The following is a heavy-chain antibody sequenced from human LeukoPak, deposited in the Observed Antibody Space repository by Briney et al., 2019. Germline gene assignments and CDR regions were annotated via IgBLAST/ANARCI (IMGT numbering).Heavy chain of an antibody. CDR1: GYTFTSYD. Sequence: ASVKVSCKASGYTFTSYDINWVRQATGQGLEWMGWMNPNSGNTGYAQKFQGRVTMTRNTSISTAYMELSSLRSEDTAVYYCARGTPELHYYYMDVWGKGTTVTVSS. CDR2: MNPNSGNT. CDR3: ARGTPELHYYYMDV. V-gene: IGHV1-8*01. J-gene: IGHJ6*03. D-gene: IGHD1-14*01.